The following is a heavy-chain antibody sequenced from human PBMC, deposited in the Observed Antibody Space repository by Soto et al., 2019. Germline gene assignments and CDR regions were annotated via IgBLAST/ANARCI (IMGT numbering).Heavy chain of an antibody. Sequence: PSEPLSLSCAVYVGSCSGYFWSWIRQPPGKGLEWIGEIFHGGSTNYSPSLKSRVTISVDTSKNQFSLRAEDTAVYYCARDLVVGVFDYWGQGTLVTVSS. J-gene: IGHJ4*02. CDR3: ARDLVVGVFDY. CDR1: VGSCSGYF. CDR2: IFHGGST. V-gene: IGHV4-34*12. D-gene: IGHD2-21*01.